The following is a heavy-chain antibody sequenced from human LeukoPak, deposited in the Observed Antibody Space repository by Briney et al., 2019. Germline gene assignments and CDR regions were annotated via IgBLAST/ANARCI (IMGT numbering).Heavy chain of an antibody. CDR3: AGLGYCSSTSCYVQL. CDR2: MHHSGSD. J-gene: IGHJ4*02. D-gene: IGHD2-2*01. Sequence: SETLSLTCAVSGYSVASAYYWGWIRQAPGKGLEWIGSMHHSGSDYYNPPLKSRVTISMDTSKNQFSLNLRFVTAADGAVYYCAGLGYCSSTSCYVQLWGQGTPVTVSS. CDR1: GYSVASAYY. V-gene: IGHV4-38-2*01.